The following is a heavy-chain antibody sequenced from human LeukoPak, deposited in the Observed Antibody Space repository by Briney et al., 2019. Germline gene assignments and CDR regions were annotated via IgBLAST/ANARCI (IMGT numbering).Heavy chain of an antibody. CDR2: ICGSGGNT. CDR1: GFTFSSYA. Sequence: GGSLRLSCVASGFTFSSYAMSWVRQAPGKGLEWVSVICGSGGNTYYAYSAQGRFTISRDNSKNTLYLQMNSLRAEDTAVYYCAKGGSSSCYSPCDYWGQGTLATVFS. D-gene: IGHD2-2*01. V-gene: IGHV3-23*01. J-gene: IGHJ4*02. CDR3: AKGGSSSCYSPCDY.